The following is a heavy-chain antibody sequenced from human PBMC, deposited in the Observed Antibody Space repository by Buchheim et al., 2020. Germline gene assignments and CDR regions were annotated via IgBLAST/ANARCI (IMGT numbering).Heavy chain of an antibody. J-gene: IGHJ4*02. CDR2: ISSSSSYI. V-gene: IGHV3-21*01. CDR3: ARGPHYDFWSGYFSLVLGSYFDY. D-gene: IGHD3-3*01. CDR1: GFTFSSYS. Sequence: EVQLVESGGGLVKPGGSLRLSCAASGFTFSSYSMNWVRQAPGKGLEWVSSISSSSSYIYYADSVKGRFTISRDNAKNSLYLQMNSLRAEDTAVYYCARGPHYDFWSGYFSLVLGSYFDYWGQGTL.